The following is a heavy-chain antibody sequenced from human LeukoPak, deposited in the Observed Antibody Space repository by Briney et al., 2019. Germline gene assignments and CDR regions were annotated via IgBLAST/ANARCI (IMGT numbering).Heavy chain of an antibody. CDR1: GFTFSSYA. CDR2: ISYDGSNK. CDR3: AKGAGIVVPDTILH. Sequence: PGGTLRLSCAASGFTFSSYAMHWVRQAPGKGLEWVAVISYDGSNKYYADSVKGRFTISRDNSKNTLYLQMNSLRAEDTAVYYCAKGAGIVVPDTILHWGQGILVIVSS. V-gene: IGHV3-30-3*01. J-gene: IGHJ4*02. D-gene: IGHD3-22*01.